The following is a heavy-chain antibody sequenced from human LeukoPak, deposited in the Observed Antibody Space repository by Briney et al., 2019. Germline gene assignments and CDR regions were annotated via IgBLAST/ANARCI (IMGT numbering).Heavy chain of an antibody. CDR2: IIPMIKKT. D-gene: IGHD3-16*01. V-gene: IGHV1-69*04. J-gene: IGHJ3*01. CDR3: ARDGGADASGFDV. Sequence: SVKVSCKASGGNFNSYVFSWVRQAPGQGPEWMGRIIPMIKKTNSAQKFRGRVAVSADMSTTTVYMELSSLTSEDTAIYYCARDGGADASGFDVWGQGTLVTVSS. CDR1: GGNFNSYV.